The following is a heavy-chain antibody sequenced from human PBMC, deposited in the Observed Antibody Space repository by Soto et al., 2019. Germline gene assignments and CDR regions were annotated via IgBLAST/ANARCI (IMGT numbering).Heavy chain of an antibody. CDR3: AKDPNGDYVGGFEM. CDR2: IIPIFGTA. J-gene: IGHJ3*02. V-gene: IGHV1-69*01. CDR1: GGTFSSYA. Sequence: QVQLVQSGAEVKKPGSSVKVSCKASGGTFSSYAISWVRQAPGQGLEWMGGIIPIFGTANYAQKFQGRVTITADESTSTAYMELSSLRSEDTALYYCAKDPNGDYVGGFEMWGQGTKVTVSS. D-gene: IGHD4-17*01.